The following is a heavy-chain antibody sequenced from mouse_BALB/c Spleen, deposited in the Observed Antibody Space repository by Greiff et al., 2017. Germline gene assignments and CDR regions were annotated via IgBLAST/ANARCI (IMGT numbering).Heavy chain of an antibody. CDR3: ARGSITTVVATGAMDY. V-gene: IGHV5-17*02. CDR2: ISSGSSTI. J-gene: IGHJ4*01. Sequence: EVQVVESGGGLVQPGGSRKLSCAASGFTFSSFGMHWVRQAPEKGLEWVAYISSGSSTIYYADTVKGRFTISRDNPKNTLFLQMTSLRSEDTAMYYCARGSITTVVATGAMDYWGQGTSVTVSS. CDR1: GFTFSSFG. D-gene: IGHD1-1*01.